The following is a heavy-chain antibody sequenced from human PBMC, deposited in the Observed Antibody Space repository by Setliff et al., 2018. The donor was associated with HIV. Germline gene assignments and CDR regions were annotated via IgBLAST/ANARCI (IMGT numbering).Heavy chain of an antibody. J-gene: IGHJ6*03. CDR2: MSYSGSA. Sequence: SETLSLICTVSGGSISSRDYYWGWIRQPPGKGLEWIGSMSYSGSAYYNPSLKSRVTISVDTSKSQFSLRLSSVTAADTAVYYCARQRDFDWLLQNYYYMDVWGKGATVTVSS. D-gene: IGHD3-9*01. CDR1: GGSISSRDYY. CDR3: ARQRDFDWLLQNYYYMDV. V-gene: IGHV4-39*01.